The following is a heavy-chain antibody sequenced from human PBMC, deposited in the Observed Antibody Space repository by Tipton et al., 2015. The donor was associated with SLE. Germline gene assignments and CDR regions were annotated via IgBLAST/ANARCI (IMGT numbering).Heavy chain of an antibody. CDR3: VKPHSGSSPGH. J-gene: IGHJ4*02. D-gene: IGHD6-19*01. V-gene: IGHV3-30*02. CDR1: GFSFGHFA. CDR2: IRNDGVVQ. Sequence: GSLRLSCAASGFSFGHFALHWVRQAPGKGLHWVAFIRNDGVVQDYADSVKGRFSISRDNSKNTVYLQMNSLRLDDTAVYYCVKPHSGSSPGHWGQGTLVSVSS.